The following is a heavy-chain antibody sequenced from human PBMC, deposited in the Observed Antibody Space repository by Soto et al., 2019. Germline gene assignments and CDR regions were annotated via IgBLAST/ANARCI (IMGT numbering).Heavy chain of an antibody. CDR1: GGTFSSYA. CDR3: ARGGNYYDSSGYYCDY. D-gene: IGHD3-22*01. J-gene: IGHJ4*02. CDR2: IIPIFGTA. V-gene: IGHV1-69*06. Sequence: RASVKVSCKASGGTFSSYAISWVRQAPGQGLEWMGGIIPIFGTANYAQKFQGRVTITADKSTSTAYMELSSLRSEDTAVYYCARGGNYYDSSGYYCDYWGQGTLVTVSS.